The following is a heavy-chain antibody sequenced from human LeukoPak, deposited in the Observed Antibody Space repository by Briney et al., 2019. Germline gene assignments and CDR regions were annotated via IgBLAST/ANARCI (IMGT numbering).Heavy chain of an antibody. Sequence: SETLSLTCTVSGASISSYFWTWIRQPAGKGLEWIGRIFTSGSTDYNPSLKSRITMSLDASRNQLSLKLATVTAADTAVYYCARKDGDFWGQGALVTVSS. J-gene: IGHJ4*02. CDR2: IFTSGST. V-gene: IGHV4-4*07. CDR3: ARKDGDF. CDR1: GASISSYF.